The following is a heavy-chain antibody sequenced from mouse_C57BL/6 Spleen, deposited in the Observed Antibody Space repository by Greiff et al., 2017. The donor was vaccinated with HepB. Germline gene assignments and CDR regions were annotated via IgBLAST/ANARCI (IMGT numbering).Heavy chain of an antibody. Sequence: VQLQQSGAELVRPGASVKLSCTASGFNIKDDYMHWVKQRPEQGLEWIGWIDPENGDTEYASKFQGKATITADTSSNTAYLQLSSLTSEDTAVYYCTTGVVFDYWGQGTTLTVSS. J-gene: IGHJ2*01. CDR3: TTGVVFDY. CDR2: IDPENGDT. D-gene: IGHD1-1*01. V-gene: IGHV14-4*01. CDR1: GFNIKDDY.